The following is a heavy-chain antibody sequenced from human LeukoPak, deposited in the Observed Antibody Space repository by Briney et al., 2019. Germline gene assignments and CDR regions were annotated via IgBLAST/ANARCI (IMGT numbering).Heavy chain of an antibody. Sequence: GGSLRLSCAASGFTFSSNAMSWVRQAPGKGLEWVSAISGSGGSTYYADSVKGRFTISRDNSKNTLYLQMNSLRAEDTAVYYCAKSYSGSYYAVRKNYYYYGMDVWGQGTTVTVSS. V-gene: IGHV3-23*01. CDR1: GFTFSSNA. D-gene: IGHD1-26*01. CDR2: ISGSGGST. CDR3: AKSYSGSYYAVRKNYYYYGMDV. J-gene: IGHJ6*02.